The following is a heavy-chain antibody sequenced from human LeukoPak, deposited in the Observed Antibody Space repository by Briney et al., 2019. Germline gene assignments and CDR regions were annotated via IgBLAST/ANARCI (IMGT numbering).Heavy chain of an antibody. CDR2: ISYDGSNK. D-gene: IGHD1-26*01. V-gene: IGHV3-30*18. Sequence: GRSLRLSCAASGFTFSSYGMHWVRQAPGKGLEWVAVISYDGSNKYYADSVKGRFTISRDNSKNTLYLQMNSLRAEDTAVYYCAKSVVGAGYRIADVWGQGTTVTVSS. J-gene: IGHJ6*02. CDR3: AKSVVGAGYRIADV. CDR1: GFTFSSYG.